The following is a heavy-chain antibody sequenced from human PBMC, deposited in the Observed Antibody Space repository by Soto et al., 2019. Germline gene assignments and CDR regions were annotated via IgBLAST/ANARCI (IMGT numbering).Heavy chain of an antibody. CDR1: VGYNSRYY. Sequence: SQPMPVTCTVAVGYNSRYYWTSIRQPQGKGLEWIGYIYYSGSTNYNPSLKSRVTISVDTSKNQFSLKLSSVTAADTAVYYCARDRELYDSSGYGSRAFDIWGQGTMVTVSS. CDR3: ARDRELYDSSGYGSRAFDI. D-gene: IGHD3-22*01. CDR2: IYYSGST. J-gene: IGHJ3*02. V-gene: IGHV4-59*01.